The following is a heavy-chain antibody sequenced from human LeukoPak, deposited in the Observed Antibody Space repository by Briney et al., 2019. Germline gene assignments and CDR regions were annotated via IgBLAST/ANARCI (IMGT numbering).Heavy chain of an antibody. V-gene: IGHV4-38-2*02. CDR3: ARRRRYCSSTSCYNNYYYYMDV. CDR2: IYHSGST. CDR1: GYSISSGYY. J-gene: IGHJ6*03. Sequence: SETLSLTCTVSGYSISSGYYWGWIRQPPGKGLEWIGSIYHSGSTNYNPSLKSRVTISVDTSKNQFSLKLSSVTAADTAVYYCARRRRYCSSTSCYNNYYYYMDVWGKGTTVTISS. D-gene: IGHD2-2*02.